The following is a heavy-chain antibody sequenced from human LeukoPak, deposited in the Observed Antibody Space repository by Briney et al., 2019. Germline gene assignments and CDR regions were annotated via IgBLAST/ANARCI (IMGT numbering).Heavy chain of an antibody. J-gene: IGHJ6*03. CDR3: ARGAWRLDYYYYYYMDV. V-gene: IGHV4-34*01. CDR1: GGSFSGYY. D-gene: IGHD5-12*01. Sequence: SETLSLTCAVYGGSFSGYYWSWIRQPPGKGLEWIGEINHSGSTNYNPSLKSRVTISVDTSKNQFSLKLSSVTAADTAVYYCARGAWRLDYYYYYYMDVWGKGTTVTVSS. CDR2: INHSGST.